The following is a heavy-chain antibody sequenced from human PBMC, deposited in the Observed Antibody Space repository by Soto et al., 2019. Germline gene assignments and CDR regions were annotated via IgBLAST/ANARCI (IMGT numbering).Heavy chain of an antibody. V-gene: IGHV3-43*01. Sequence: PGGSLRLSCAASGFTFDDYTMHWVRQAPGKGLEWVSLISWDGGSTYYADSVKGRFTISRDNSKNSLYLQMNSLRTEDTALYYCATSPRGGSYYYGMDVWGQGTTVT. D-gene: IGHD5-12*01. CDR2: ISWDGGST. J-gene: IGHJ6*02. CDR3: ATSPRGGSYYYGMDV. CDR1: GFTFDDYT.